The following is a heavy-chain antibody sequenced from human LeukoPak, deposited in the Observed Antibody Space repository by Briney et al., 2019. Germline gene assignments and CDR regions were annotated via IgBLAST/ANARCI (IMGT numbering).Heavy chain of an antibody. CDR3: ARAADSSGWYYFDS. V-gene: IGHV3-30*01. CDR2: ISHDGRNK. Sequence: GGSLRLSCAASGFTFGAHAMHGVRQAPGKGLEWVAVISHDGRNKYNAASVEGRFTISRDKSKSTLYLQMNSLRIEDTAVYYCARAADSSGWYYFDSWGQGTLAIVSS. D-gene: IGHD6-19*01. J-gene: IGHJ4*02. CDR1: GFTFGAHA.